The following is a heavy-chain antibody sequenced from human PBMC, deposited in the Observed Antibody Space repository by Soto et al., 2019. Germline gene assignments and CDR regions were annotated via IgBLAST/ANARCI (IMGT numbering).Heavy chain of an antibody. CDR1: GFTFDDYA. D-gene: IGHD3-10*01. J-gene: IGHJ4*02. V-gene: IGHV3-9*01. CDR3: AHGGSGSYNSY. CDR2: ISWNSGSI. Sequence: EVQLVESGGGLVQPGRSLRLSCAASGFTFDDYAMHWVRQAAGKGLEWVSGISWNSGSIGYADSVKGRFTISRDNAKNSLYLQMNSLRAEDTALYYCAHGGSGSYNSYWGQGTLVTVSS.